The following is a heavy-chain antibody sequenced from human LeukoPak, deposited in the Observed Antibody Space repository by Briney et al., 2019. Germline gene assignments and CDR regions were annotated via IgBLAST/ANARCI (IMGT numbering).Heavy chain of an antibody. Sequence: GGSLRLSCAASEFTFNDYYMSWVRQPPGKGLEWLSYIGPSGSATYYADSVKGRFTISRDNTKNSLSLQMTNLRAEDTAVYYCAKDYGSSWYNFYFDYWGQGTLVTVSS. V-gene: IGHV3-11*01. CDR3: AKDYGSSWYNFYFDY. CDR1: EFTFNDYY. J-gene: IGHJ4*02. D-gene: IGHD6-13*01. CDR2: IGPSGSAT.